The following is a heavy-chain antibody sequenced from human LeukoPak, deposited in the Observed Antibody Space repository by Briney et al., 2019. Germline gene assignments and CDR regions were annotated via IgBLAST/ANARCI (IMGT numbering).Heavy chain of an antibody. V-gene: IGHV3-15*01. CDR3: TTWSSSSDETKYYYYYYYMDV. CDR2: IKSKTDGGTT. J-gene: IGHJ6*03. CDR1: GGSFSGYY. D-gene: IGHD6-6*01. Sequence: PSETLSLTCAVYGGSFSGYYWSWIRQPPGKGLEWVGHIKSKTDGGTTDYAAPVKGRFTISRDDSKNTLYLQMNSLKTEDTAVYYCTTWSSSSDETKYYYYYYYMDVWGKGTTVTVSS.